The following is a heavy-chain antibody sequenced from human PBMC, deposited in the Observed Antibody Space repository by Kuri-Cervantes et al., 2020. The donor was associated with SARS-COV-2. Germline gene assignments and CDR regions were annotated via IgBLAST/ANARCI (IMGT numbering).Heavy chain of an antibody. CDR1: GFTFSSYA. D-gene: IGHD3-16*01. J-gene: IGHJ5*02. V-gene: IGHV3-30*04. CDR2: ISYDGSNK. Sequence: GGSLRLSCAASGFTFSSYAMHWVRQAPGKGLEWVAVISYDGSNKYYADSVKGRFTISRDNSKNTLYLQMNSLRAEDTAVYYCARANRVSLPPYYDYVWGSHNWFDPWGQGTLVTVSS. CDR3: ARANRVSLPPYYDYVWGSHNWFDP.